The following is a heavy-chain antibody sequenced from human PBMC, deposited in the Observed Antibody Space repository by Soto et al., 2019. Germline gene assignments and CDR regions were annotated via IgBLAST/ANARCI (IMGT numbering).Heavy chain of an antibody. CDR1: GGSVNNYY. CDR2: IYYTGRT. CDR3: ARDSSNSWYSPMDP. D-gene: IGHD1-1*01. Sequence: SETLSLTCTASGGSVNNYYWSWVRLSPGKGLEWIGYIYYTGRTNYNPSLESRVTISVDTSKNQFSLKLRSVTAADTAVYYCARDSSNSWYSPMDPWGQGILVTVSS. V-gene: IGHV4-59*02. J-gene: IGHJ5*02.